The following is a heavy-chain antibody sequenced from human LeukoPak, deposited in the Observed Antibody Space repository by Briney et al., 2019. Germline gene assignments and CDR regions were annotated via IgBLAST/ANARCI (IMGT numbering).Heavy chain of an antibody. Sequence: GGSLRLSCAASGFTFSSYGMHWVRQAPGKGLEWVAVISYDGSNKYYADSVKGRFTISRDNSKNTLYLQMNSLRAEDTAVYYCAKEDLGYCSSTSCWAFDIWGHGTMVTVSS. CDR3: AKEDLGYCSSTSCWAFDI. CDR2: ISYDGSNK. V-gene: IGHV3-30*18. J-gene: IGHJ3*02. CDR1: GFTFSSYG. D-gene: IGHD2-2*01.